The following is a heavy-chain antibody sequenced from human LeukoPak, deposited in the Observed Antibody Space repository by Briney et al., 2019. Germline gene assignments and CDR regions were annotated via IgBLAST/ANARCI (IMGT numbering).Heavy chain of an antibody. V-gene: IGHV3-33*01. D-gene: IGHD2-21*01. Sequence: GRSLRLSCAASGFTFSSYGMHWVRQAPGKGLEWVAVIWYDGSNKYYADSVKGRFTISRDSSKNTVFLQVNSLRAEDTAIYYCARLRGAYMGIYFCLDVWGQGSRSPSP. J-gene: IGHJ6*02. CDR1: GFTFSSYG. CDR2: IWYDGSNK. CDR3: ARLRGAYMGIYFCLDV.